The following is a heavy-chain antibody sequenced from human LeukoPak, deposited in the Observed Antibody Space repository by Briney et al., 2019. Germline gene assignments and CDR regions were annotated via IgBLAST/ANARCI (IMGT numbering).Heavy chain of an antibody. CDR3: VVVGYCSSTSCYGAFDI. Sequence: ASVKVSCKVTGYTLTELSMHWVRQAPGKGLEWMGSFDPEDGETIYAQKFQGRVTMTEDTSTDTAYMELSSLRSEDTAVYYCVVVGYCSSTSCYGAFDIWGQGIMVTVSS. D-gene: IGHD2-2*01. CDR1: GYTLTELS. J-gene: IGHJ3*02. V-gene: IGHV1-24*01. CDR2: FDPEDGET.